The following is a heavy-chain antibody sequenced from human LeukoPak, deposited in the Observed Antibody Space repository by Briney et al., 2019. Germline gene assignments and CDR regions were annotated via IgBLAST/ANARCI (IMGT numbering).Heavy chain of an antibody. J-gene: IGHJ4*02. CDR2: IYSGGNT. CDR3: ARQRSRAVQLERLVYFDY. D-gene: IGHD1-1*01. V-gene: IGHV3-53*01. CDR1: GFTVSSNY. Sequence: GGSLRLSCAASGFTVSSNYMTWVRQAPGKGLEWVSVIYSGGNTYYADSVKGRFTISRDNSKNTLYLQMNSLRAEDTAVYYCARQRSRAVQLERLVYFDYWGQGTLVTVSS.